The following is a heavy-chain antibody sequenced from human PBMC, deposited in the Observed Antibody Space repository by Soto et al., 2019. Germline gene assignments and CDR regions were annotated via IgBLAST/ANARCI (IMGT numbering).Heavy chain of an antibody. Sequence: SETLSLTCAVYGGFLSESYWTWIRQPPGKGLEWIGEINHVGGTNYNPSLKSRVTMSVGTSQNQFSLRLISVTAADTAMYFCVRIRYQLPSSVLWLDPWGQGTPVTVSS. D-gene: IGHD3-16*01. CDR2: INHVGGT. V-gene: IGHV4-34*01. J-gene: IGHJ5*02. CDR1: GGFLSESY. CDR3: VRIRYQLPSSVLWLDP.